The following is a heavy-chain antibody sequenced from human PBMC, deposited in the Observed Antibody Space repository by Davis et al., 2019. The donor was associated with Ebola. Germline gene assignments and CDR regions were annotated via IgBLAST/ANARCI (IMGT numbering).Heavy chain of an antibody. D-gene: IGHD6-6*01. CDR2: INHSGST. CDR1: GGSFSGYY. Sequence: SQTLSLTCAVYGGSFSGYYWSWIRPPPGKGLEWIGEINHSGSTNYNPSLKSRVTISVDTSKNQFSLKLSSVTAADTAVYYCARGPSIANFDYWGQGTLVTVSS. CDR3: ARGPSIANFDY. J-gene: IGHJ4*02. V-gene: IGHV4-34*01.